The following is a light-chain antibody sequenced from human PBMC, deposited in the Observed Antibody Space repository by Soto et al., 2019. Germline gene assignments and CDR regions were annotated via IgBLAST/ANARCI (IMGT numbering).Light chain of an antibody. CDR3: QQYGSSLCT. CDR1: QSVSSSY. Sequence: EIVLTQSPGTLSLSPGERATLSCRASQSVSSSYLAWYQQKPGQAPRLLIYGASSRATGIPDRFSGSGSGTDVTLTISRLEPEDFAVYYCQQYGSSLCTFGQGTKVEIK. J-gene: IGKJ1*01. V-gene: IGKV3-20*01. CDR2: GAS.